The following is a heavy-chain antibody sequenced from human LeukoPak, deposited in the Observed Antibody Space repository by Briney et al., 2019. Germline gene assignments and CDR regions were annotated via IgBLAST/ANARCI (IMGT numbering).Heavy chain of an antibody. CDR2: ISWNSGSI. D-gene: IGHD6-13*01. J-gene: IGHJ4*02. Sequence: GRSLRLSCAASGFTFDDYAMHWIRQAPGKGLEWVSGISWNSGSIDYADSVKGRFAISRDNAKNSLYLQMNSLRTEDTALYFCAKGRLYGIAVAPIDYWGQGTLVTVSS. CDR3: AKGRLYGIAVAPIDY. CDR1: GFTFDDYA. V-gene: IGHV3-9*01.